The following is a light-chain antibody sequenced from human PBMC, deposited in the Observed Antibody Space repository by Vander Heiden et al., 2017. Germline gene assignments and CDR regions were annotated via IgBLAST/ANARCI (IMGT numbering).Light chain of an antibody. Sequence: ELVLTQSPGTLSLSPGHRATLSCRASENVRRNYLAWYQQKPGQAPRLLIYGASSRATGIADRFSGSGSGTDFTLTISRREPEDCAVFYCQQYDNSPPWTFGQGTKVEIK. J-gene: IGKJ1*01. CDR2: GAS. CDR1: ENVRRNY. CDR3: QQYDNSPPWT. V-gene: IGKV3-20*01.